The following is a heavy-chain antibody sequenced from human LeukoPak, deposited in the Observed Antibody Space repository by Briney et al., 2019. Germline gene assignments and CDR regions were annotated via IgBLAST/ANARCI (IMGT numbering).Heavy chain of an antibody. CDR1: GFTFRSYW. J-gene: IGHJ4*02. V-gene: IGHV3-7*01. Sequence: GGSLRLSCAASGFTFRSYWMSWVRQAPGKGLEWVANIKKDGSEKYYVDSVKGRFTISRDNAKNSLYLQMNSLRAEDTAVYYCAGDFGVYSNYVCHWGQGTLVTVSS. CDR3: AGDFGVYSNYVCH. CDR2: IKKDGSEK. D-gene: IGHD4-11*01.